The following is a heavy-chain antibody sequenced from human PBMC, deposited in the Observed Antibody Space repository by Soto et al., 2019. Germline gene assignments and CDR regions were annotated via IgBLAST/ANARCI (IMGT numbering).Heavy chain of an antibody. CDR2: IYYSGSP. J-gene: IGHJ6*02. V-gene: IGHV4-30-4*01. D-gene: IGHD3-22*01. CDR3: ARANYDSSGYYYGMDV. CDR1: GGSISSGDYY. Sequence: SETLSLTCTVSGGSISSGDYYWSWFRQHPGKGLEWIGYIYYSGSPYYNPSLKGRVTISVDPSKNQFSLKLSSVTAADTAVYYCARANYDSSGYYYGMDVWGQGTTVTVSS.